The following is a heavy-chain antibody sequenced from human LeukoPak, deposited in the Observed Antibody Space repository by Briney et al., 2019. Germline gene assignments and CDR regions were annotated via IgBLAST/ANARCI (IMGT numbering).Heavy chain of an antibody. V-gene: IGHV4-39*07. D-gene: IGHD2-15*01. CDR1: GGSISSSSYY. CDR2: IYYSGST. CDR3: ARDSLLLGYCSGGSCYSSFDY. Sequence: KPSETLSLTCTVSGGSISSSSYYWGWIRQPPGKGLEWIGSIYYSGSTYYNPSLKSRVTISVDTSKNQFSLKLSSVTAADTAVYYCARDSLLLGYCSGGSCYSSFDYWGQGTLVTVSS. J-gene: IGHJ4*02.